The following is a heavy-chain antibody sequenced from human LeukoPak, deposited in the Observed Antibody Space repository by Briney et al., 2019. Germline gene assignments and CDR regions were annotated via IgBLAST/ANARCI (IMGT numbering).Heavy chain of an antibody. J-gene: IGHJ5*02. V-gene: IGHV1-46*01. CDR3: ARGLTGYYNNWFDL. Sequence: ASVRVSCKASGNTFTSHDTHWVRQAPGQGLEGMGIINPSGTSTIYAQKFQGRVTMTRDTSTGTVYMELSSLTSEDTAAYYCARGLTGYYNNWFDLWGQGTLVTVSS. D-gene: IGHD3-9*01. CDR2: INPSGTST. CDR1: GNTFTSHD.